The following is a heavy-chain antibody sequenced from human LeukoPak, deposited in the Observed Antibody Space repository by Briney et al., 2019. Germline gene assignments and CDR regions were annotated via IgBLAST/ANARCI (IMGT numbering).Heavy chain of an antibody. CDR3: SRAGGLVLGVHYYYYMDV. D-gene: IGHD3-10*01. CDR2: IRYDGSDK. V-gene: IGHV3-30*02. CDR1: GFTFSTYG. J-gene: IGHJ6*03. Sequence: GGSLRLSCAASGFTFSTYGMHWVRQAPGKGLEWVAFIRYDGSDKYYADSVKGRFTISRDNSKNTLSLQMNSLRPEDTAVYYCSRAGGLVLGVHYYYYMDVWGKGTTVTISS.